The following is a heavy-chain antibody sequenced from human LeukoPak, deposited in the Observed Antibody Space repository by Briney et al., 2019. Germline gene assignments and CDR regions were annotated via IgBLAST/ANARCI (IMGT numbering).Heavy chain of an antibody. Sequence: GGSLRLSCAASGFTFSSYWMCWVRQAPGKGLEWVANIKQDGSEKYYVDSVKGRFTISRDNAKNSLYLQMNSLRAEDTAVYYCARVPVSYCSSTSCYDNYYGMDVWGQGTTVTVSS. J-gene: IGHJ6*02. D-gene: IGHD2-2*01. V-gene: IGHV3-7*01. CDR2: IKQDGSEK. CDR3: ARVPVSYCSSTSCYDNYYGMDV. CDR1: GFTFSSYW.